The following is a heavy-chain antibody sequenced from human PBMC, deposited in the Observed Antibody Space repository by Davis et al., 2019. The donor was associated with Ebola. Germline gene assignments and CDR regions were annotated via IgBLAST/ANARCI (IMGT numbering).Heavy chain of an antibody. CDR2: IYYSGST. V-gene: IGHV4-61*01. D-gene: IGHD1-26*01. CDR3: ARTSGSPPSWYYYYMDV. CDR1: GGSVSSGSYY. J-gene: IGHJ6*03. Sequence: PSETLSLTCTVSGGSVSSGSYYWSWIRQPPGKGLEWIGYIYYSGSTNYNPSLKSRVTISVDTSKNQFSLKLSSVTAADTAVYYCARTSGSPPSWYYYYMDVWGKGTTVTVSS.